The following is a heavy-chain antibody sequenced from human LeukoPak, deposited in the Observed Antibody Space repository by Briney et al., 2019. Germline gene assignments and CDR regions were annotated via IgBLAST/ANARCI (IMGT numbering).Heavy chain of an antibody. V-gene: IGHV3-21*01. Sequence: GGSLRLSCAASGFTFSSYSMNWVRQAPGKGLEWVSSISSSSSYIYYADSVKGRFTISRDNAKNSLYLQMNSLRAEDTAVYYCARDVAVAGTGSGYWGQGTLVTVSS. J-gene: IGHJ4*02. CDR1: GFTFSSYS. D-gene: IGHD6-19*01. CDR3: ARDVAVAGTGSGY. CDR2: ISSSSSYI.